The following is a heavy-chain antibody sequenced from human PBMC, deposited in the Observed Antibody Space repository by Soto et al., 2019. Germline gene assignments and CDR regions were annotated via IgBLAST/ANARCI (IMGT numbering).Heavy chain of an antibody. CDR3: ARGWQQLAYDAFEI. CDR2: ISSSSSYT. J-gene: IGHJ3*02. D-gene: IGHD6-13*01. CDR1: GFTFSDYY. Sequence: PGGSLRLSCAASGFTFSDYYMSWIRQAPGKGLEWVSYISSSSSYTNYADSVKGRFTISRDNSKNTLYLQMNSLRAEDTAVYYCARGWQQLAYDAFEIWGQGTMVTVSS. V-gene: IGHV3-11*06.